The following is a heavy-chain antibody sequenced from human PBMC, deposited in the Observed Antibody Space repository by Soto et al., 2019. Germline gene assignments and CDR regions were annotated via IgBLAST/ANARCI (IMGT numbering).Heavy chain of an antibody. CDR2: ISVYNGNT. V-gene: IGHV1-18*01. CDR1: AYPFTSYG. D-gene: IGHD5-18*01. J-gene: IGHJ6*02. Sequence: QVQLVQSGVEVKNPGASVRVSCKASAYPFTSYGISWGRQAPGQGLEWMGWISVYNGNTNYAREFQGRVTLTTDTSTSTAYMELRSLRSDDTAVYYCANGLLSVMPEYYYGLDVWGQGTTVIVSS. CDR3: ANGLLSVMPEYYYGLDV.